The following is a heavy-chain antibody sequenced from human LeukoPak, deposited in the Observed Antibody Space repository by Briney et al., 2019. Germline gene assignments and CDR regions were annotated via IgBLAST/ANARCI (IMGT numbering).Heavy chain of an antibody. Sequence: SETLSLTCTVSGGSISSYYWSWIRQPPGKGLEWIGYIYYSGSTNYNPSLKSRVTISVDTSKNRFSLKLSSVTAADTAVYYCARGRYKSDYWGQGTLVTVSS. J-gene: IGHJ4*02. D-gene: IGHD1-1*01. CDR3: ARGRYKSDY. CDR1: GGSISSYY. CDR2: IYYSGST. V-gene: IGHV4-59*01.